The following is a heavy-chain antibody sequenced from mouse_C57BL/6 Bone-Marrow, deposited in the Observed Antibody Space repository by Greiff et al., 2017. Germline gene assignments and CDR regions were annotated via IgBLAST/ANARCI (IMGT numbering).Heavy chain of an antibody. V-gene: IGHV14-4*01. CDR3: TCYIKWTWFAY. J-gene: IGHJ3*01. D-gene: IGHD2-5*01. CDR2: IDPENGDT. Sequence: VQLQQSGAELVRPGASVKLSCTASGSNIKDDYMPWVKKRPEQGLEWIGWIDPENGDTEYASKFQGKANITADTSSNTAYLQLSSLTSDDTAVYDCTCYIKWTWFAYWGQGTLVTVSA. CDR1: GSNIKDDY.